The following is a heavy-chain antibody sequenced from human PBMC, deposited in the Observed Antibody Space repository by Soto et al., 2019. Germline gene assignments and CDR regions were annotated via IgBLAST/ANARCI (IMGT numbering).Heavy chain of an antibody. CDR1: GYTFTSYV. CDR3: ARDEPLYYYYGMDV. Sequence: ASVKVSCKASGYTFTSYVISWVRQAPGQGLEWMGWISAYNGNTNYAQKFQGRVTMTTDTSTSTAYMELRSLRSDDTAVYYCARDEPLYYYYGMDVWGQGTTVTVSS. CDR2: ISAYNGNT. J-gene: IGHJ6*02. V-gene: IGHV1-18*01.